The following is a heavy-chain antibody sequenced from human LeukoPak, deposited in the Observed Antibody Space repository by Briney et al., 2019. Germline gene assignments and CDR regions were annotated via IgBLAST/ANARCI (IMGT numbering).Heavy chain of an antibody. V-gene: IGHV3-30-3*01. D-gene: IGHD2-2*02. Sequence: PGGTLRLSCAASGFTFASHTMHWARQAPAQGLEWMAVISYDGGNKYYADSPKGRFTISRDNSKNTLYLQMNSLRAEDTAVYYCAKEIVRYCSSTSCYTAVYNWFDPWGQGTLVTVSS. CDR1: GFTFASHT. J-gene: IGHJ5*02. CDR3: AKEIVRYCSSTSCYTAVYNWFDP. CDR2: ISYDGGNK.